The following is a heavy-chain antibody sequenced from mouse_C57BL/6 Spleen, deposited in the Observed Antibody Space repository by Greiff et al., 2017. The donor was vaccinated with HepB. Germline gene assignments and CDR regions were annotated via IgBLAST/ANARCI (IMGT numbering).Heavy chain of an antibody. D-gene: IGHD1-1*01. J-gene: IGHJ2*01. V-gene: IGHV1-18*01. CDR3: ARPYGSSYWDYFDY. CDR2: INPNNGGT. CDR1: GYTFTDYN. Sequence: EVQLQQSGPELVKPGASVKIPCKASGYTFTDYNMDWVKQSHGKSLEWIGDINPNNGGTIYNQKFKGKATLTVDKSSSTAYMELRSLTSEDTAVYYCARPYGSSYWDYFDYWGQGTTLTVPS.